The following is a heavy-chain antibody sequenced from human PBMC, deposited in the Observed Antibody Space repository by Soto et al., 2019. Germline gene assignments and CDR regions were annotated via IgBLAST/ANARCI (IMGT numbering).Heavy chain of an antibody. V-gene: IGHV4-4*02. CDR3: ARLWFGEVDYYYGMDV. CDR1: GGSISSSNW. CDR2: IYHSGST. Sequence: SETLSLTCAVSGGSISSSNWWSWVRQPPGKGLEWIGEIYHSGSTNYNPSLKSRVTISVDKSKNQFSLKLSSVTAADTAVYYCARLWFGEVDYYYGMDVWGQGTTVTVSS. J-gene: IGHJ6*02. D-gene: IGHD3-10*01.